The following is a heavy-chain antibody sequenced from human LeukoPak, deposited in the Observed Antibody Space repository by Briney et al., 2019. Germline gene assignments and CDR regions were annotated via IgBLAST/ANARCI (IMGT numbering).Heavy chain of an antibody. CDR2: IYYSGHT. D-gene: IGHD1-1*01. J-gene: IGHJ5*02. CDR3: ATIRTGANWYDP. Sequence: SETLSLTCTVSGASISSEGYYWSWIRQHPGEGLELIGFIYYSGHTYYNPSLKSRVSISLDASKSQISLKLSSATAADTAIYYCATIRTGANWYDPWGQGTLVTVSS. CDR1: GASISSEGYY. V-gene: IGHV4-31*03.